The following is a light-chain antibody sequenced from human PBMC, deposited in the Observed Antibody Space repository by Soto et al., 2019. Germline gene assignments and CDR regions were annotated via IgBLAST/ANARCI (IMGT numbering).Light chain of an antibody. Sequence: AIRMTQSPSSLSASTGDRVTITCRASQGISSYSAWYQQKPGKAPKLLIYAASTLQSGVPSRFSGSGSGTDFTLTISCLQSEDFATYYCQQYYSYPSTFGQGTKV. CDR1: QGISSY. V-gene: IGKV1-8*01. CDR2: AAS. CDR3: QQYYSYPST. J-gene: IGKJ1*01.